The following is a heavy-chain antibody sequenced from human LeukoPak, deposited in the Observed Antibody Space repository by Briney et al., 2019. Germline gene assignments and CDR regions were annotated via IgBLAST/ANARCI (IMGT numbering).Heavy chain of an antibody. V-gene: IGHV3-7*01. CDR1: GFDFSSQW. J-gene: IGHJ6*03. Sequence: GGSLRLSCAASGFDFSSQWMSWVRQAPGKGLEWVANVNQGGTQKYYVDSVKGRFTISRDNAENSLYLQMNSLRAEDTAVYYCAREHYFYYMDGWGKGTTVTVSS. CDR3: AREHYFYYMDG. CDR2: VNQGGTQK.